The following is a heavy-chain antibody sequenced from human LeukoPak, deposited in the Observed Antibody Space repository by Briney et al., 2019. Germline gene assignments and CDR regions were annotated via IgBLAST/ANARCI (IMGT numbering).Heavy chain of an antibody. CDR3: AKDLRFLEWSLMDAFDI. D-gene: IGHD3-3*01. V-gene: IGHV3-23*01. Sequence: GGSLRLSCAASGFTFSNYAMSWVRQAPGKGLEWVSSISGTGGSTYYADSVKGRFTISRDNSNNTLFLQMNSLRAEDTAVYYCAKDLRFLEWSLMDAFDIWGQGTMVTVSS. CDR1: GFTFSNYA. J-gene: IGHJ3*02. CDR2: ISGTGGST.